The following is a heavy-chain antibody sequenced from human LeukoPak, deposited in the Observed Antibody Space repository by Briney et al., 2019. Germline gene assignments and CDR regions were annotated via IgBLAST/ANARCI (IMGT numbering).Heavy chain of an antibody. CDR1: GGSFSGYY. CDR2: INHSGST. Sequence: SETLSLTCAVYGGSFSGYYWNWIRQPPGKGLEWIGEINHSGSTNYNPSLKSRVTISVDTSKNQFSLKLSSVTAADTAVYYCAREAYYYMDVWGKGTTVTVSS. V-gene: IGHV4-34*01. J-gene: IGHJ6*03. CDR3: AREAYYYMDV.